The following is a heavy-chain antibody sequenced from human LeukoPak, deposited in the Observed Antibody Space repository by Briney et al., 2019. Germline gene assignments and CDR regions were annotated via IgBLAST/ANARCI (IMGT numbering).Heavy chain of an antibody. V-gene: IGHV3-33*01. D-gene: IGHD3-10*01. CDR3: ARESPRGSGAYHQNTSFDP. Sequence: PGRSLRLSCAASGVTVSSYGMHGVRQAPGKGLEWGAVIWYEGSNKYYADSGKGRFTISRDNSKNTLSLQINSLRAEATAVYYCARESPRGSGAYHQNTSFDPWGQGTLVTVSS. CDR1: GVTVSSYG. J-gene: IGHJ5*02. CDR2: IWYEGSNK.